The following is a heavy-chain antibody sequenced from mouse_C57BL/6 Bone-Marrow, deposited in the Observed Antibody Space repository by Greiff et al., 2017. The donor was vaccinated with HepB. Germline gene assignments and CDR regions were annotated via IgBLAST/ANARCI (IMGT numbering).Heavy chain of an antibody. Sequence: EVQLQQSGAELVRPGASVKLSCTASGFNIKDDYMHWVKQRPEQGLEWIGWIDPENGDTKYASKFQGKATITADTSSNTAYLQLSSLTSEDTAVYYCTTPDYAMDYWGQGTSVTVSS. CDR3: TTPDYAMDY. CDR1: GFNIKDDY. J-gene: IGHJ4*01. V-gene: IGHV14-4*01. CDR2: IDPENGDT.